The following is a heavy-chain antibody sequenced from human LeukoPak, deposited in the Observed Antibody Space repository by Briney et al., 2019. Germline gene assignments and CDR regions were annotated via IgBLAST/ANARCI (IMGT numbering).Heavy chain of an antibody. CDR3: GLLLSPPFYYYYYMDV. CDR2: IYYSGST. Sequence: SQTLSLTCTVSGGSISSGGYYWSWIRQPPGKGLEWIGYIYYSGSTNYNPSLKSRVTISVDTSKNQFSLKLSSVTAADTAVYYCGLLLSPPFYYYYYMDVWGKGTTVTVSS. V-gene: IGHV4-61*08. J-gene: IGHJ6*03. CDR1: GGSISSGGYY. D-gene: IGHD2-2*01.